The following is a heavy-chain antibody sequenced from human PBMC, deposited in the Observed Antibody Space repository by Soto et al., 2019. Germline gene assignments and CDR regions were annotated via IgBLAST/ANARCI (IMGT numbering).Heavy chain of an antibody. CDR2: ISGSGDST. Sequence: EVQLLESGGGLVQPGGSLRLSCAASGFTFSSYAMSWVRQAPGKGLEWVSGISGSGDSTYYADSVKGRFTISRDNSKSTLYLQMNSLRADDTDVYYCAKSAGGYCSTTTCAGNFGYFDLWGRGTLVTVSS. J-gene: IGHJ2*01. CDR3: AKSAGGYCSTTTCAGNFGYFDL. D-gene: IGHD2-2*01. CDR1: GFTFSSYA. V-gene: IGHV3-23*01.